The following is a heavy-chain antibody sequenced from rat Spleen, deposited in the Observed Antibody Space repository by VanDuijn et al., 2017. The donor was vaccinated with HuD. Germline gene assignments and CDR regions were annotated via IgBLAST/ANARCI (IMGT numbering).Heavy chain of an antibody. Sequence: EVQLVESDGGLVQPGRSLKLSCAASGFTFSDYYMAWVRQAPTKGLEWVATISYDGSSTYYRDSVKGRFTISRDNAKSTLYLQMDSLRSEDTATYYCARHSPRYYVMDAWGQGASVTVSS. CDR1: GFTFSDYY. CDR3: ARHSPRYYVMDA. CDR2: ISYDGSST. J-gene: IGHJ4*01. V-gene: IGHV5-29*01. D-gene: IGHD3-8*01.